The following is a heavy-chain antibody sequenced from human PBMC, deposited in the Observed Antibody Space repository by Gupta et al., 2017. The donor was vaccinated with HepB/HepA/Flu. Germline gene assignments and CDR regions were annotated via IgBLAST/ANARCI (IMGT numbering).Heavy chain of an antibody. J-gene: IGHJ4*02. CDR2: VNTATGNT. CDR3: ARGSGYRAAGTPLFAY. D-gene: IGHD1/OR15-1a*01. CDR1: GYTFKNYP. Sequence: QVQLSQSGAEVKKPGASVKLSCKASGYTFKNYPIHWIRQAPGQRPEWLGWVNTATGNTFYSQIFQARINISRDASATTAYMELSSLTSEDTAVYYCARGSGYRAAGTPLFAYWGQGALVTVSS. V-gene: IGHV1-3*04.